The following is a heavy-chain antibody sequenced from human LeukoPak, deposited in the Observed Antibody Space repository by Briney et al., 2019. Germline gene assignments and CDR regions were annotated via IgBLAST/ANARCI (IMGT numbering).Heavy chain of an antibody. CDR3: ARVGFSSSWYVSYWFDP. Sequence: SETLSLTCAVYGGSFSGYYWSWIRQPPGKGLEWIGEINHSGSTSYNPSLKSRVTISVDTSKNQFSLKLSSVTAADTAVYYCARVGFSSSWYVSYWFDPWGQGTLVTVSS. CDR1: GGSFSGYY. CDR2: INHSGST. V-gene: IGHV4-34*01. D-gene: IGHD6-13*01. J-gene: IGHJ5*02.